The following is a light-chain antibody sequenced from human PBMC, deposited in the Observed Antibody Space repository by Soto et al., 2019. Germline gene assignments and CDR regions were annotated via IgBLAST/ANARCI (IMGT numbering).Light chain of an antibody. CDR3: SSYAGSNNFEV. CDR1: SSDVGGYNY. V-gene: IGLV2-8*01. J-gene: IGLJ1*01. Sequence: QSVLTQPPSASGSPGQSVTISCTGTSSDVGGYNYVSWYQQHPGKAPKLMIYEVSKRPSGVPDRFSGSKSGNTASLTVSGLQAEDEDDYYCSSYAGSNNFEVFGTGTNVTVL. CDR2: EVS.